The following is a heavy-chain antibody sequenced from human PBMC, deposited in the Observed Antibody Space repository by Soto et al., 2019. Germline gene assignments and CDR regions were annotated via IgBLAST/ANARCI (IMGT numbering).Heavy chain of an antibody. CDR2: VWFDGSNK. CDR1: GFTFSNFA. CDR3: TRDHHAFDI. J-gene: IGHJ3*02. V-gene: IGHV3-33*01. Sequence: QVQLVESGGRVVQPGRSLRLSCAASGFTFSNFAMHWVRQAPGKGLEWLAAVWFDGSNKYYGDSVRGRFTISRDNSRNTLYLQMNSLRPEDTAVYYCTRDHHAFDIWGQGTMVTVSS.